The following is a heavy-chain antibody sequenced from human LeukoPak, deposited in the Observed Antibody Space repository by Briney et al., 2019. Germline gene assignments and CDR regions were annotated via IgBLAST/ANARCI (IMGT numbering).Heavy chain of an antibody. CDR2: ISYSGST. CDR3: ARDLGTNYRNYNYGMDV. V-gene: IGHV4-59*01. J-gene: IGHJ6*02. Sequence: SETLSLTCTVSGGSISGCYWSWIRQPPGKGLEWIGFISYSGSTNYNPTLKSRVTMSVDTSKNQISLKLTSVTAADTALYYCARDLGTNYRNYNYGMDVWGQGTTVTVPS. D-gene: IGHD4/OR15-4a*01. CDR1: GGSISGCY.